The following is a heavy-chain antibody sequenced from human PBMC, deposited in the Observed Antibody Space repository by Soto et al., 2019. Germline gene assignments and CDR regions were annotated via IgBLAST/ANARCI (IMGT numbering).Heavy chain of an antibody. D-gene: IGHD2-15*01. Sequence: QVQLVESGGGLVKPGGSLRLSCAASGFTFSDYYMSWIRQAPGKGLEWVSYISSSSSYTNYADSVKGRFTISRDNAKNALYLQRNSLRAEGGAVYYCARDGFTVVNPDYWGQGTLVTVSS. J-gene: IGHJ4*02. V-gene: IGHV3-11*06. CDR3: ARDGFTVVNPDY. CDR2: ISSSSSYT. CDR1: GFTFSDYY.